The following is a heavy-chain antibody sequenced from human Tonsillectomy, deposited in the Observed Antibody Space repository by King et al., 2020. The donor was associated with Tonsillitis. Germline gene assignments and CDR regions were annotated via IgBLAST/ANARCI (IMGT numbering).Heavy chain of an antibody. V-gene: IGHV3-30*02. CDR3: ASNPGYSGYDVGDY. CDR1: GFTFSSYG. Sequence: VQLVESGGGVVQPGGSLRLSCAASGFTFSSYGMHWVRQAPGKGLEWVAFIRYDGSNKYYADSVKGRFTISRDNSKNTLYLQMNSLRAEDTAVYCCASNPGYSGYDVGDYWGQGTLVTVSS. D-gene: IGHD5-12*01. CDR2: IRYDGSNK. J-gene: IGHJ4*02.